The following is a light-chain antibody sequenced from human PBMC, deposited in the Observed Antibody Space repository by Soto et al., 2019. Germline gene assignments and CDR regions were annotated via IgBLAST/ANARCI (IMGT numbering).Light chain of an antibody. Sequence: DIQMTQSPSSLSASVGDRVTITCRASRSISSYLNWYQQKPGKAPKLLIYAASSLKSGVPSRFSGSGSGTDFTLTISSLQPEDFSTYYCQQSYSTPLTFGGGTKVDIK. CDR3: QQSYSTPLT. CDR1: RSISSY. CDR2: AAS. V-gene: IGKV1-39*01. J-gene: IGKJ4*01.